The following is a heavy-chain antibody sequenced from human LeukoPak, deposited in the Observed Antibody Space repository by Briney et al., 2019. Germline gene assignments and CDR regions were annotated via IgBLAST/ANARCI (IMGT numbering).Heavy chain of an antibody. J-gene: IGHJ4*02. CDR1: GFTFSSYG. CDR3: ARDNEIVVVPAAINFDY. D-gene: IGHD2-2*01. V-gene: IGHV3-33*08. Sequence: GGSLRLSCAASGFTFSSYGMHWVRQAPGKGLEWVAVIWYDGSNKYYADSVKGRFTISRDNSKNTLYLQMNSLRAEDTAVYYCARDNEIVVVPAAINFDYWGQGTLVTVSS. CDR2: IWYDGSNK.